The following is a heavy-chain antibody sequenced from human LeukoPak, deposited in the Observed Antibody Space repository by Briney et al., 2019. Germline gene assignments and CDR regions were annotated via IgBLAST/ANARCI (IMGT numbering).Heavy chain of an antibody. Sequence: SETLSLTCTVSGGSISSYYWSWIRQPPGKGLEWIGYIYYSGSTNYNPSLKSRVTISVDTSKNQFSPKLSSVTAADTAVYYCARQSDPRLLWFGELLSWGQGTLVTVSS. V-gene: IGHV4-59*01. CDR3: ARQSDPRLLWFGELLS. D-gene: IGHD3-10*01. J-gene: IGHJ4*02. CDR1: GGSISSYY. CDR2: IYYSGST.